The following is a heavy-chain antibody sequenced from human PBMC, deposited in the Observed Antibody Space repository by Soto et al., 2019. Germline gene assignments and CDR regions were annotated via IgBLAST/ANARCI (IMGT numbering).Heavy chain of an antibody. CDR1: GFTFSSYS. V-gene: IGHV3-21*01. J-gene: IGHJ5*02. Sequence: EVQLVESGGGLVKPGGSLRLSCAASGFTFSSYSKNWVRQAPGKGLEWVSSISSSSSYIYYADSVKGRFTISRDNAKNSLYLQMNSLRAEDTAVYYCARDKGYSSSWYVVSGWFDPWGQGTLVTVSS. CDR3: ARDKGYSSSWYVVSGWFDP. CDR2: ISSSSSYI. D-gene: IGHD6-13*01.